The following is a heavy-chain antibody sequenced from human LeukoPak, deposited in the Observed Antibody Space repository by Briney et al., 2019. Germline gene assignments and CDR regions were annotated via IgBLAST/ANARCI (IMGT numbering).Heavy chain of an antibody. CDR3: AKGKGVVRASYDY. CDR1: GFTFSNAW. J-gene: IGHJ4*02. CDR2: ISGSGDST. Sequence: GGSLRLSCAASGFTFSNAWMSWVRQAPGKGLEWVSGISGSGDSTYSADSVRGRFTISRDNSKNTLYLQMDSLRAEDTAVYYCAKGKGVVRASYDYWGQGTLVTVSS. D-gene: IGHD3-10*01. V-gene: IGHV3-23*01.